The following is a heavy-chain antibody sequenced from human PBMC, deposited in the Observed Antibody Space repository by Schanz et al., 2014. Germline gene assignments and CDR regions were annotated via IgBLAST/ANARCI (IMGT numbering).Heavy chain of an antibody. J-gene: IGHJ4*02. V-gene: IGHV3-23*01. Sequence: EVQLLESGGGLVQPGGSLRLSCAASGFTLSNYAMSWVRQAPGKGLEWVSALSEGGGGTHYADSVRGRFTISSDSSKNTLYLQMNSLRAEDTALYYCVRDELLWFGEVLSLDYWGQGALVTVSS. D-gene: IGHD3-10*01. CDR2: LSEGGGGT. CDR3: VRDELLWFGEVLSLDY. CDR1: GFTLSNYA.